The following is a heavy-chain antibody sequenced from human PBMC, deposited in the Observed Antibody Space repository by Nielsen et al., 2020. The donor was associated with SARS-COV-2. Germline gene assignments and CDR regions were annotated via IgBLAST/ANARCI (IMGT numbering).Heavy chain of an antibody. CDR2: IIPIFGTA. CDR1: GGTFSSYA. D-gene: IGHD6-13*01. V-gene: IGHV1-69*05. CDR3: ARDWQQPIDYYYGMDV. Sequence: SVKVSCKASGGTFSSYAISWVRQAPGQGLEWMGGIIPIFGTANYAQKFQGRVTMTRDTSTSTVYMELRSLRSDDTAVYYCARDWQQPIDYYYGMDVWGQGTTVTVSS. J-gene: IGHJ6*02.